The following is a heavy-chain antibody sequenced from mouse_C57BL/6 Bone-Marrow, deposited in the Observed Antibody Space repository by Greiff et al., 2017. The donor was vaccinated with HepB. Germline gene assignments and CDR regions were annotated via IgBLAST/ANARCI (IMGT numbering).Heavy chain of an antibody. D-gene: IGHD2-1*01. CDR1: GYAFSSSW. Sequence: QVQLKESGPELVKPGASVKISCKASGYAFSSSWMNWVKQRPGKGLEWIGRIYPGDGDTNYNGKFKGKATLTADKSSSTAYMQLSSLTSEDSAVYFCARWIDGTPAYGGQGTTLTVSS. CDR3: ARWIDGTPAY. J-gene: IGHJ2*01. CDR2: IYPGDGDT. V-gene: IGHV1-82*01.